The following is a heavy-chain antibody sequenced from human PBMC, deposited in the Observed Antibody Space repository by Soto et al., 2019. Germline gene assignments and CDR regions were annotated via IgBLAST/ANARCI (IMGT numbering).Heavy chain of an antibody. CDR2: ISYDGSNK. Sequence: PGGSLRLSCAASGFTFSSYAMHWVRQAPGKGLEWVAVISYDGSNKYYADSVKGRFTISRDNSKNTLYLQMNSLRAEDTAVYYCARDLDYYDSSTPGDYWGQGTLVTVSS. CDR1: GFTFSSYA. D-gene: IGHD3-22*01. J-gene: IGHJ4*02. CDR3: ARDLDYYDSSTPGDY. V-gene: IGHV3-30-3*01.